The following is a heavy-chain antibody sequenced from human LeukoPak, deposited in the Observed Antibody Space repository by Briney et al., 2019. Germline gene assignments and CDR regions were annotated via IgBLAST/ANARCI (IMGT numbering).Heavy chain of an antibody. CDR1: GGSISSWY. CDR2: NYDSGNT. Sequence: PSETLSLTCTVSGGSISSWYWSWIRQPPGKGLEWIGYNYDSGNTNYNPSLKTRVTISVDTSKNQLSLNLSSVTAADTAVYYCARETKLMGYSSGLGFNYWGQGTLVTVSS. CDR3: ARETKLMGYSSGLGFNY. J-gene: IGHJ4*02. V-gene: IGHV4-59*01. D-gene: IGHD6-19*01.